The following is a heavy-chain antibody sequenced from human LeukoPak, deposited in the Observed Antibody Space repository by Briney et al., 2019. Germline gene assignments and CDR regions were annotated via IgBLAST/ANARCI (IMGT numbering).Heavy chain of an antibody. V-gene: IGHV4-4*07. Sequence: SETLSLTCTVSGGSISSYYWSWIRQPAGKGLEWIGRIYTSGSTNYNPTNYNPSLKSRVTISVDTSKNEFSLKLSSVTAADTAVYYCASGYYYRGDYWGQGTLVTVSS. J-gene: IGHJ4*02. CDR1: GGSISSYY. CDR2: IYTSGSTNYNPT. CDR3: ASGYYYRGDY. D-gene: IGHD3-22*01.